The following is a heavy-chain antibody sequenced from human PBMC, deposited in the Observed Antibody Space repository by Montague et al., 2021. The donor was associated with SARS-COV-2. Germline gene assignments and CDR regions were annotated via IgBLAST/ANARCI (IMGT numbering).Heavy chain of an antibody. J-gene: IGHJ4*02. Sequence: SLTCAVSGVSITSTNWWSLVRQPPGKGLEWIGEISYGGIATYNPSLKSRATISMDRSRNLFSLKLSSVTAADTAIYYCAGKVLTVPADYWGQGTLVTVS. V-gene: IGHV4-4*02. D-gene: IGHD4-11*01. CDR2: ISYGGIA. CDR3: AGKVLTVPADY. CDR1: GVSITSTNW.